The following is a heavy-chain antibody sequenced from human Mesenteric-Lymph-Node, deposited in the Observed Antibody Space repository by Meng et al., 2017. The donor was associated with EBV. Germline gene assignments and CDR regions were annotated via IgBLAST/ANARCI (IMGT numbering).Heavy chain of an antibody. Sequence: HVPLGGSGAEVQDPGSSVKVCCTSSVCMVSNYGISCVRQAPGQGLRWMGVIIPSIGTTHSAQKFQGRVTITAQESTRTAYMELSSLRSQDTALYYIARDRVASSDILTGHLLLEYWGQGTLVTVSS. V-gene: IGHV1-69*01. D-gene: IGHD3-9*01. J-gene: IGHJ4*02. CDR1: VCMVSNYG. CDR2: IIPSIGTT. CDR3: ARDRVASSDILTGHLLLEY.